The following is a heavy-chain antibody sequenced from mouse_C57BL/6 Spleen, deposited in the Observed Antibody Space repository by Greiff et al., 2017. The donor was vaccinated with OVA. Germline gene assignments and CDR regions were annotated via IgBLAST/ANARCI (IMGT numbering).Heavy chain of an antibody. CDR2: IYPGDGDA. D-gene: IGHD3-2*02. CDR1: GYAFSSSW. V-gene: IGHV1-82*01. J-gene: IGHJ4*01. Sequence: VKLQQSGPELVKPGASVKISCKASGYAFSSSWMNWVKQRPGKGLEWIGRIYPGDGDANYNGKFKGKATLTADKSSSTAYMQLSSLTSEDSAVYFCARRGAAQAYYAMDYWGQGTSVTVSS. CDR3: ARRGAAQAYYAMDY.